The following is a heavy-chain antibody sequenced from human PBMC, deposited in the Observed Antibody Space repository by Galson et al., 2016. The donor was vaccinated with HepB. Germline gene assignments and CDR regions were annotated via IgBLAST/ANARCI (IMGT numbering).Heavy chain of an antibody. CDR2: IYFIGDT. V-gene: IGHV4-39*01. D-gene: IGHD3-10*01. CDR1: GVSVSSSTYY. J-gene: IGHJ5*02. Sequence: SETLSLTCSVSGVSVSSSTYYWGWIRQPPGKGLEWIGSIYFIGDTYYNPSLRGRVTLSVDTSKNQFSLMVSSVPAPDTALYYCASPSASAGWFHPWGRGTLVTVSS. CDR3: ASPSASAGWFHP.